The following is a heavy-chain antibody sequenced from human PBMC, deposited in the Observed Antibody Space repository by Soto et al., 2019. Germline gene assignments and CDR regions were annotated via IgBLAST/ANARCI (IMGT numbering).Heavy chain of an antibody. Sequence: QVQLVESGGGVVQPGRSLKLSCAASGFTLSNYGMHWVRQAPGKGLEWVAGIWHDGTIKNYADSVKGRITISRDNSKNMQYLQMNSLRVEDTAVYDCASDYSRPTAFDYWGQGTLVTVSS. D-gene: IGHD2-21*01. CDR1: GFTLSNYG. CDR2: IWHDGTIK. V-gene: IGHV3-33*01. CDR3: ASDYSRPTAFDY. J-gene: IGHJ4*02.